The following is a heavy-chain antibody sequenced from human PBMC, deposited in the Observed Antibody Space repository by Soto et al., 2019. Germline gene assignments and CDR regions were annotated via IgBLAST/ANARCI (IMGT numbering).Heavy chain of an antibody. CDR3: ARRRSNNYDYVRGRRWECYFDY. D-gene: IGHD3-16*01. Sequence: PSETLSLTCTVSGGSISSSSYYWGWIRQPPGKGLEWIGSIYYSGSTYYNPSLKSRVTISVDTSKNQFSLKLSSVTAADTAVYYCARRRSNNYDYVRGRRWECYFDYWGQGTLVNVSS. V-gene: IGHV4-39*01. CDR2: IYYSGST. CDR1: GGSISSSSYY. J-gene: IGHJ4*02.